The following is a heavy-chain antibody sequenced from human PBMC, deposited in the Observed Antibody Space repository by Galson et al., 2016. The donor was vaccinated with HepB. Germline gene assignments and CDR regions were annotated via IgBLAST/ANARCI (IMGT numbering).Heavy chain of an antibody. Sequence: SLRLSCAASGFTFSSYAMSWVRQAPGEGLEWVSTISGSGGSTYYADSVKGRFTISRDNSKTTLYLQMNSLRAEDTAVYFCAKPQGPFIAVAGAGGFDYWGQGTLVTVSS. J-gene: IGHJ4*02. CDR3: AKPQGPFIAVAGAGGFDY. CDR1: GFTFSSYA. V-gene: IGHV3-23*01. D-gene: IGHD6-19*01. CDR2: ISGSGGST.